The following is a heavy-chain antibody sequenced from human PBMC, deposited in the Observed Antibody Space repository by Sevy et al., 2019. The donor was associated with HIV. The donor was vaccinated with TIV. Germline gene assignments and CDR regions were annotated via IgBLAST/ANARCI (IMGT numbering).Heavy chain of an antibody. CDR2: ISKEGTNK. D-gene: IGHD3-16*01. J-gene: IGHJ4*02. Sequence: GGSLRLSCEASGFTFTRYAFHWVRQAPGKGLEWVAVISKEGTNKYYIDYVKGRFTISRDNSRNTLFLKMERLRAEDTAMYFCARDPHAVPHWGSFDSWGQGTLVTVSS. CDR3: ARDPHAVPHWGSFDS. CDR1: GFTFTRYA. V-gene: IGHV3-30-3*01.